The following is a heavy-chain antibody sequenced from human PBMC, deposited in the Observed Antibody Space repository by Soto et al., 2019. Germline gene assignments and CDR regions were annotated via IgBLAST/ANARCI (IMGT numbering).Heavy chain of an antibody. CDR2: INPSGGST. Sequence: ASVKVSCTASGYTFTSYYMHWVRQAPGQGLEWMGIINPSGGSTSYAQKFQGRVTMTRDTSTSTVYMELSSLRSEDTAVYYCASSYYYGSGSYYNAHGMDVWGQGTTVTVSS. V-gene: IGHV1-46*01. D-gene: IGHD3-10*01. CDR1: GYTFTSYY. J-gene: IGHJ6*02. CDR3: ASSYYYGSGSYYNAHGMDV.